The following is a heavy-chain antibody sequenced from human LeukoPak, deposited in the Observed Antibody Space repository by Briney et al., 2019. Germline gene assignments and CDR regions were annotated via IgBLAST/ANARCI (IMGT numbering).Heavy chain of an antibody. CDR2: IKQDGSEK. Sequence: GGSLRLSCAASGFTFSSYAMHWVRQAPGKGLEWVANIKQDGSEKYYVDSVKGRFTISRDNAKNSLYLQMNSLRAEDTAVYYRAREVGYCSGGSCYFGFDYWGQGTLVTVSS. D-gene: IGHD2-15*01. CDR3: AREVGYCSGGSCYFGFDY. CDR1: GFTFSSYA. J-gene: IGHJ4*02. V-gene: IGHV3-7*03.